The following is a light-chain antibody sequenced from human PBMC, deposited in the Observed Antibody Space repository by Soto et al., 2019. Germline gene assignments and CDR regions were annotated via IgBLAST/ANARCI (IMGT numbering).Light chain of an antibody. V-gene: IGKV3-20*01. CDR3: QQYGSSRT. Sequence: ELVLTQSPGTLSLSPGERATLSCRASQSVSSSYLAWYQQKPGQAPRLLIYGASSRATGIPDRFSGSGSVTDFTLTISRLEPEDFAVYYCQQYGSSRTLGQGTKVEIK. CDR2: GAS. J-gene: IGKJ1*01. CDR1: QSVSSSY.